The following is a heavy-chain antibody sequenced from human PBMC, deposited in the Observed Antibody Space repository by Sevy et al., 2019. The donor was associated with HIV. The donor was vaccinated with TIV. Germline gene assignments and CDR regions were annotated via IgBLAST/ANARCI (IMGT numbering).Heavy chain of an antibody. CDR2: IYSSGIS. CDR3: AREWVGAPRSFDY. V-gene: IGHV4-59*13. CDR1: SGSISTFY. Sequence: SETLSLTCTVSSGSISTFYWSWIRQPPGKGLEWIGYIYSSGISNFNPSLKSRVTISLDTSKSQFSLKLTSVTAADTAVYYCAREWVGAPRSFDYWGQGTLVTVSS. D-gene: IGHD1-26*01. J-gene: IGHJ4*02.